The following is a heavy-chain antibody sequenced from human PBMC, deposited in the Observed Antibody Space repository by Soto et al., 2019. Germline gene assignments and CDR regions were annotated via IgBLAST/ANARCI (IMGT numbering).Heavy chain of an antibody. CDR3: ALAAAVPRYFDY. J-gene: IGHJ4*02. Sequence: SETLSLTCAVYGGSFRGYYWSWIRQPPGKGLEWIGEINHSGSTNYNPSLKSRVTISVDTSKNQSSLNLSSVTAADTAVYYSALAAAVPRYFDYWGQGTLVTVSS. D-gene: IGHD6-13*01. CDR2: INHSGST. CDR1: GGSFRGYY. V-gene: IGHV4-34*01.